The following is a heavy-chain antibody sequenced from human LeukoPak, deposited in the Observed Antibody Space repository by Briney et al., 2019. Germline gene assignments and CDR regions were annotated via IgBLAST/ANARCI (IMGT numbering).Heavy chain of an antibody. J-gene: IGHJ4*02. CDR3: ASIAARRSGGY. D-gene: IGHD6-6*01. CDR1: GGSFSGYY. CDR2: INHSGST. V-gene: IGHV4-34*01. Sequence: SETLSLTCAVYGGSFSGYYWSWISQPPGNRLEWIGEINHSGSTNYNPSLKSRVTISVDTSKNQFSLKLSSVTAADTAVYYCASIAARRSGGYWGQGTLVTVSS.